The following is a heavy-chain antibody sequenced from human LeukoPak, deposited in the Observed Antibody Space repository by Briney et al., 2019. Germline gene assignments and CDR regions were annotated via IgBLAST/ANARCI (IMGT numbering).Heavy chain of an antibody. V-gene: IGHV3-30*18. Sequence: GGPLRLSCAASGFTFSSYGMHWVRQAPGKGLEWVAVISYDGSNKYYADSVKGRFTISRDNSKNTLYLQMNSLRAEDTAMYYCAKSKGTTGTTGVDYWGQGTLVTVSS. D-gene: IGHD1-1*01. CDR1: GFTFSSYG. CDR3: AKSKGTTGTTGVDY. CDR2: ISYDGSNK. J-gene: IGHJ4*02.